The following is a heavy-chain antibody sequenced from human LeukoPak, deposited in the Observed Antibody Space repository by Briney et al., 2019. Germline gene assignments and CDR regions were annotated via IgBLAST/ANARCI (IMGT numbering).Heavy chain of an antibody. V-gene: IGHV1-2*02. CDR1: GYTFTVYY. J-gene: IGHJ4*02. Sequence: ASVKVSCKASGYTFTVYYMHWVRQAPGQGLEWMGWINPNSGGTNYAQKFQGRVTMTRDTSISTAYMELSRLRSDDTAVYYCARGYYDFWSGYYYFDYWGQGTLVTVSS. D-gene: IGHD3-3*01. CDR2: INPNSGGT. CDR3: ARGYYDFWSGYYYFDY.